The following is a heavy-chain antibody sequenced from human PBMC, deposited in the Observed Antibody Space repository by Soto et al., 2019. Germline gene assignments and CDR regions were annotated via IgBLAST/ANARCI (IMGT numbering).Heavy chain of an antibody. J-gene: IGHJ5*02. CDR3: ARHVEAGTTGWFDP. CDR2: INHSGST. Sequence: SETLSLTCAVYGGSFSGYYWTWIRQPPGTGLEWIGEINHSGSTNYNPSLKSRVTISVDTSKNQFSLKLTSVTAADTAVYYCARHVEAGTTGWFDPWGQGTLVTVSS. D-gene: IGHD1-1*01. CDR1: GGSFSGYY. V-gene: IGHV4-34*01.